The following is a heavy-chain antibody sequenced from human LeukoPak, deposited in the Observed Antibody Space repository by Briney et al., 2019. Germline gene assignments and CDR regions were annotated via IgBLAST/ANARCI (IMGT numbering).Heavy chain of an antibody. J-gene: IGHJ4*02. CDR3: ARYIWGSYPTFEDY. D-gene: IGHD3-16*02. Sequence: PSETLSLTCTVSGGSINAYYWSWVRQSPGKGLEWIGYISYSGSTNYNPSLKSRVTISVDTSKNQLSLKLNSVTAADTAVYYCARYIWGSYPTFEDYWGQGSLVTVSS. V-gene: IGHV4-59*01. CDR2: ISYSGST. CDR1: GGSINAYY.